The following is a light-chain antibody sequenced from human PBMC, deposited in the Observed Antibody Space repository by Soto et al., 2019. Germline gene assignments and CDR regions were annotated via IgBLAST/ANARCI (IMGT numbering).Light chain of an antibody. CDR1: QSLLHSNGYNY. CDR3: MQALQTPLT. V-gene: IGKV2-28*01. CDR2: LGS. Sequence: EIVMTQSPLSLPVTPGEPASISCRSSQSLLHSNGYNYLDWYLQKPGQSPQLLIYLGSNRASGVPDRFSGSGSGTDFTLKISRVEAEDVGVYYCMQALQTPLTFGGGTK. J-gene: IGKJ4*01.